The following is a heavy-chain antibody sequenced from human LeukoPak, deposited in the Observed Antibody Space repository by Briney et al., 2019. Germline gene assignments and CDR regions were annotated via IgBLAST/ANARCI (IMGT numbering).Heavy chain of an antibody. D-gene: IGHD3-22*01. CDR3: AREGTYYYDSSGYYSRKKYNWFDP. V-gene: IGHV1-69*13. CDR2: IIPIFGTA. Sequence: SVKVSCKASGGTFSSYAISWVRQAPGQGLEWMGGIIPIFGTANYAQKFQGRVTITADESTSTAYMELSSLRSDDTAVYYCAREGTYYYDSSGYYSRKKYNWFDPWGQGTLVTVSS. CDR1: GGTFSSYA. J-gene: IGHJ5*02.